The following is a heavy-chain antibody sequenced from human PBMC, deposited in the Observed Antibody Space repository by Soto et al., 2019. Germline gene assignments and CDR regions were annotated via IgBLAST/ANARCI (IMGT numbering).Heavy chain of an antibody. J-gene: IGHJ5*02. CDR3: ARDHIVVVPAAIMRPSGWFDP. CDR2: IIPIFGTA. CDR1: GGTFSSYA. V-gene: IGHV1-69*06. Sequence: SVKVSCKASGGTFSSYAISWVRQAPGQGLEWMGGIIPIFGTANYAQKFQGRVTITADKSTSTAYMELSSLRSEDTAVYYCARDHIVVVPAAIMRPSGWFDPWGQGTLVTVSS. D-gene: IGHD2-2*02.